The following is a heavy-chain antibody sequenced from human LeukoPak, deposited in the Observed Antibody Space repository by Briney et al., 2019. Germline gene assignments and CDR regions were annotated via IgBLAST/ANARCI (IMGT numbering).Heavy chain of an antibody. D-gene: IGHD1/OR15-1a*01. CDR2: IYNSGST. CDR3: ARVGVWAGTSHGPYYVMDV. CDR1: GGSISSGGYY. V-gene: IGHV4-31*03. Sequence: SETLSLTCTVSGGSISSGGYYWSWIRQHPGKGLEWIGYIYNSGSTYYNPSLKSRITISVDTSKNQFSLKLSSVTAADTAVYYCARVGVWAGTSHGPYYVMDVWGQGTTVTVSS. J-gene: IGHJ6*02.